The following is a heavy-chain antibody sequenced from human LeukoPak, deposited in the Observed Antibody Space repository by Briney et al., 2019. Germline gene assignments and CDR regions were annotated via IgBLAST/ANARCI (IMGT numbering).Heavy chain of an antibody. J-gene: IGHJ4*02. CDR2: ISGSGGST. Sequence: PGGSLRLSCAASGFTFSNYGMSWVRQAPGKGLEWVSVISGSGGSTYYEDSVKGRFTISRDNSKSTLYLQMSSLRAEDAAVYYCAKALYSSSWYGDYWGQGTLVTVSS. V-gene: IGHV3-23*01. CDR3: AKALYSSSWYGDY. CDR1: GFTFSNYG. D-gene: IGHD6-13*01.